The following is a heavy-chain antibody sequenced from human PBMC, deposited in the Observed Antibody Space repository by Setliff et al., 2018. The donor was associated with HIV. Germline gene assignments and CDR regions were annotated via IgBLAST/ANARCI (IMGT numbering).Heavy chain of an antibody. V-gene: IGHV5-51*01. D-gene: IGHD3-9*01. J-gene: IGHJ3*02. CDR2: IYPGDSDV. Sequence: GESPKISCQGSGYSFTSHWIIWMRQKPGKGLEWMGIIYPGDSDVRYSPSFRGQVTISADTSISTVSLQWGTLKASDTAMYFCARGISFTRRYDAFDIWGQGTMVTVSS. CDR3: ARGISFTRRYDAFDI. CDR1: GYSFTSHW.